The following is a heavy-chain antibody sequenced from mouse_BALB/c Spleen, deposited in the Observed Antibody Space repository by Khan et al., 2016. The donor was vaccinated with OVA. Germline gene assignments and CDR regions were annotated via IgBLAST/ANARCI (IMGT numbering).Heavy chain of an antibody. V-gene: IGHV5-6-3*01. D-gene: IGHD3-3*01. Sequence: EVELVESGGGLVQPGGSLKLSCAASGFTFSSYGMSWVRQTPDKRLELVATINSNGGSTYYPDSVKGRFTISRDNAKNTLYLQMSRLKSEDTAMYYCGRRARIINWGQGTTLTVSS. CDR3: GRRARIIN. CDR1: GFTFSSYG. J-gene: IGHJ2*01. CDR2: INSNGGST.